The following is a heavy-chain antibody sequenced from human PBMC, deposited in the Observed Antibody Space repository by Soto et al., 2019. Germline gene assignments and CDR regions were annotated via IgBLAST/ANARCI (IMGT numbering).Heavy chain of an antibody. CDR3: ARVEYCGGNCYRAFDP. CDR1: GGSISSGGYS. Sequence: QLQLQESGSGLVKPSQTLSLTCAVSGGSISSGGYSWSWIRQPPGKGLEWIGYIYHSGSTYYNPSLKSRVTTTVDSAKNQCSLKLRSVTAADTAVYYCARVEYCGGNCYRAFDPWGQGTLVTVSS. CDR2: IYHSGST. J-gene: IGHJ5*02. V-gene: IGHV4-30-2*01. D-gene: IGHD2-21*02.